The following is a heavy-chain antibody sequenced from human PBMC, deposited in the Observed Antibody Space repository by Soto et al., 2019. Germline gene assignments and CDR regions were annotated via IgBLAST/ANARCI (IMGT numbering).Heavy chain of an antibody. J-gene: IGHJ6*02. Sequence: GGSLRLSCAASGFTFSNAWMNWVRQAPGKGLEWVGRIKSKTDGGTTDYAAPVKGRFTISRDDSKNTLYLQMNSLKTEDTAVYYCTTEDLMGATFYYYYGMDVWGQGTTVTVSS. D-gene: IGHD1-26*01. V-gene: IGHV3-15*07. CDR3: TTEDLMGATFYYYYGMDV. CDR1: GFTFSNAW. CDR2: IKSKTDGGTT.